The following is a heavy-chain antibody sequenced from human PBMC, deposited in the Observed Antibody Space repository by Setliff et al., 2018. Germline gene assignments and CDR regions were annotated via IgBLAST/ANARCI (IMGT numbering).Heavy chain of an antibody. J-gene: IGHJ4*02. CDR1: GFTFDDYV. D-gene: IGHD3-3*01. Sequence: PGGSMRLSCAASGFTFDDYVMSWVRQAPGKGREWVSVINRNGGRIGYADSVKGRFTISRDNAKNTLYLQMNSLRAEDTGVYYCARDLSGRSDSWGQGTLVTVSS. CDR2: INRNGGRI. CDR3: ARDLSGRSDS. V-gene: IGHV3-20*04.